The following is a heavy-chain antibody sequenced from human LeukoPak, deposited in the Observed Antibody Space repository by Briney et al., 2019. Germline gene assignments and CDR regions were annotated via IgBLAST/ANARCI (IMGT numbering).Heavy chain of an antibody. Sequence: PGGSLRLSCEASGFTFSSHTMTWVRQAPGKGLEWVSSISGSGTSTYYADSVKGRFTISRDNSKNTLYLQMYSLRAEDAAVYYCSRMVGYSSDWPRFDFWGQGTLVTVSS. V-gene: IGHV3-23*01. J-gene: IGHJ4*02. CDR2: ISGSGTST. D-gene: IGHD6-19*01. CDR3: SRMVGYSSDWPRFDF. CDR1: GFTFSSHT.